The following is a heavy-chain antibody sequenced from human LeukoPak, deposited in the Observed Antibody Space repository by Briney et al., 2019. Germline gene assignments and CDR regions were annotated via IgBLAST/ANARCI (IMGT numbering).Heavy chain of an antibody. Sequence: GGSLRLSSAASGFTFAHYAMVWVRQAPGKGLESIASVSGSGSDTYYTDSVKGRFTISRDNSKNTIYLQMNSLRAEDTAVYYCAKIYCTTITCPAYWYGMDVWGQGTTVTVSS. V-gene: IGHV3-23*01. J-gene: IGHJ6*02. CDR3: AKIYCTTITCPAYWYGMDV. CDR1: GFTFAHYA. D-gene: IGHD2-8*01. CDR2: VSGSGSDT.